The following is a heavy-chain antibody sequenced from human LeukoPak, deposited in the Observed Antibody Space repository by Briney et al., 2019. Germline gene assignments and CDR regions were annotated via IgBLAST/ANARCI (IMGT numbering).Heavy chain of an antibody. CDR1: GYTFTGYY. D-gene: IGHD1-7*01. J-gene: IGHJ5*02. Sequence: GGSVKVSCKASGYTFTGYYMHWVRQAPGQGVEWMGWINPNSGGTNYAQKFQGRVTMTRDTSISTAYMELRRLRSDDTAVYYCARDPYNWNWVWFDPWGQGTLVTVSS. V-gene: IGHV1-2*02. CDR2: INPNSGGT. CDR3: ARDPYNWNWVWFDP.